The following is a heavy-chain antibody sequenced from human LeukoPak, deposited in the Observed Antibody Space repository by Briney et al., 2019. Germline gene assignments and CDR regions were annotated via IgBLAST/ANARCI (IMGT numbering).Heavy chain of an antibody. CDR2: IRQDGGER. D-gene: IGHD2-15*01. J-gene: IGHJ6*02. CDR3: AGDQRICSGGSCYVHYYYGMDV. CDR1: GFTFSSYW. Sequence: PGGSLRLSCAASGFTFSSYWMSWVRQAPAKGPEWVANIRQDGGERYYVDSVKGRFTISRDNAKNSLYLQVDSLRAEDTAVYYCAGDQRICSGGSCYVHYYYGMDVWGQGTTVTVSS. V-gene: IGHV3-7*01.